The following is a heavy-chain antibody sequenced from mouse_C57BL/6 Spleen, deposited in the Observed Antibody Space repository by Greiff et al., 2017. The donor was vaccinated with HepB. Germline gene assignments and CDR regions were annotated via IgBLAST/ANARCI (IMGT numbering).Heavy chain of an antibody. J-gene: IGHJ1*03. Sequence: EVQLQQSGPELVKPGASVKISCKASGYSFTGYYMHWVKQSHGNILDWIGYIYPYNGVSSYNQKFKGKATLTVDKSSSTAYMELRSLTSEDSAVYYCARTTTVVATELWYFDVWGTGTTVTVSS. CDR2: IYPYNGVS. CDR3: ARTTTVVATELWYFDV. CDR1: GYSFTGYY. V-gene: IGHV1-31*01. D-gene: IGHD1-1*01.